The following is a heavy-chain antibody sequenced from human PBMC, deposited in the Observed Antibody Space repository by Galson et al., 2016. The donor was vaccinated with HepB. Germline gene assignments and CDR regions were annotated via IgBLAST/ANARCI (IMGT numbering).Heavy chain of an antibody. D-gene: IGHD6-13*01. CDR1: GYDFPGHW. Sequence: QSGAEVKKPGESLKISCQGSGYDFPGHWIGWVRQMAGKGLEWMGIIFPDNSDTRYSPSFQGQVAISADKSIKTAHLPWSSLKASDTAMYYCARSVGTSSPYEPTFDTWGQGTLVTVSS. V-gene: IGHV5-51*01. CDR2: IFPDNSDT. CDR3: ARSVGTSSPYEPTFDT. J-gene: IGHJ4*02.